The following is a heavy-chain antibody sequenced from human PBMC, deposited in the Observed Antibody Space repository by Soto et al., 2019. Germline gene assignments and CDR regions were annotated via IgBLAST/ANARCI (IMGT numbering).Heavy chain of an antibody. Sequence: ASVKVSCKASGYTFTAYYMHWVRQAPGQGLEWMGWIDPNSGGTNYAQKFQGRVTMTRDTSISTAYMELSRLRSDDTAVYYCAREDVGPDSSGDAFNTWGQGTMVTVSS. J-gene: IGHJ3*02. CDR3: AREDVGPDSSGDAFNT. CDR2: IDPNSGGT. CDR1: GYTFTAYY. D-gene: IGHD3-22*01. V-gene: IGHV1-2*02.